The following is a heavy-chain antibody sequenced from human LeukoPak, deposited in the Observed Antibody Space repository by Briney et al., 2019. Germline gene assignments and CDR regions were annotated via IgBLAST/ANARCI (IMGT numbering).Heavy chain of an antibody. CDR1: GVSIFSDY. V-gene: IGHV4-59*08. CDR2: IHYSGTT. J-gene: IGHJ4*02. Sequence: SETLSLTCTVSGVSIFSDYWNWIRQPPGQGLERIGYIHYSGTTNYNPSLKSRVSISIDTSKSQFSLKLTSATAADTAIYYCATGRSIRYFDYWGQGTLLSVSS. CDR3: ATGRSIRYFDY. D-gene: IGHD3-9*01.